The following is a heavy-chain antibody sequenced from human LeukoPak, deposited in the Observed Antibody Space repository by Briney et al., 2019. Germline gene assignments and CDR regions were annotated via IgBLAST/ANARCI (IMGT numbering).Heavy chain of an antibody. CDR2: IKNKIDGGTT. D-gene: IGHD1-14*01. Sequence: GGSLRLSCAASGFMFSRYTVNWVRQAPGKGLEWVGRIKNKIDGGTTDDAAPVKGRFTISRDDSKNTLYLQMNSLKTEDTAVYYCTTYNDRDAFDIWGQGTMVTVSP. V-gene: IGHV3-15*01. CDR3: TTYNDRDAFDI. CDR1: GFMFSRYT. J-gene: IGHJ3*02.